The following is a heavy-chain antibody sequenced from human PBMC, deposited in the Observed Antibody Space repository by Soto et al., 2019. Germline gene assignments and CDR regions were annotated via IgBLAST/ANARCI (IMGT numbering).Heavy chain of an antibody. V-gene: IGHV3-15*07. CDR1: GFTFNNAW. J-gene: IGHJ3*02. D-gene: IGHD4-17*01. CDR3: TTHYGDHLAFDI. CDR2: IKSKSDGETT. Sequence: EVQLVESGGGLVEPGGSLRLSCAVSGFTFNNAWMTWVRQVPGKGLEWVGGIKSKSDGETTDYAAPVKGRFSISRDDSKNTLYLQMNSLKTEDTAVYSCTTHYGDHLAFDIWGHGTLVTVSS.